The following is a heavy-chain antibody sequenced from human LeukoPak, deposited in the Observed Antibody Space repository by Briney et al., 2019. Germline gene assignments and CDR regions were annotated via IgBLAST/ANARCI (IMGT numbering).Heavy chain of an antibody. Sequence: PGGALRLSCAASGFTFSSYSMNWVRQAPGKGLEWGSSISSSSSDIYYADSLKGRFTISRDNAKNSLYLQMNNLRAEDTAVYYCARGGSDYGDYGYNWFAPWGQGTLVTVSS. CDR1: GFTFSSYS. CDR3: ARGGSDYGDYGYNWFAP. J-gene: IGHJ5*02. CDR2: ISSSSSDI. V-gene: IGHV3-21*01. D-gene: IGHD4-17*01.